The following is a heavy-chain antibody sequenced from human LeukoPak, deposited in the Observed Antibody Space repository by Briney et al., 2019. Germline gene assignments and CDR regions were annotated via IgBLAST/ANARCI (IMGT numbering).Heavy chain of an antibody. CDR3: TGIVGATSYYYYYGMDV. V-gene: IGHV3-49*03. Sequence: PGGSLRLSCTASGFTFGDYAMSWFRQAPGKGLEWVGFIRSKAYGGTTEYAASVKGRFTISRDDSKNTAYLQMNSLKTEDTAVYYCTGIVGATSYYYYYGMDVWGQGTTVTVSS. D-gene: IGHD1-26*01. CDR2: IRSKAYGGTT. CDR1: GFTFGDYA. J-gene: IGHJ6*02.